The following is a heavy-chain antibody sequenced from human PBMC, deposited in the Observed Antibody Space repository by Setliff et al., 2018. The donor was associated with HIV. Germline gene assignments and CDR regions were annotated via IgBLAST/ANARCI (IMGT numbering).Heavy chain of an antibody. D-gene: IGHD3-22*01. CDR2: VDTNTGNP. J-gene: IGHJ6*03. CDR3: AAMIVNYYYMDV. V-gene: IGHV7-4-1*02. Sequence: ASVKVSCKASGYTFTNYAMNWLRQAPGQGLEWMGWVDTNTGNPTYAQGFTGRFVFSLDTSVSTAFLQISSLKAEDTAVYYCAAMIVNYYYMDVWGKGTTVTVSS. CDR1: GYTFTNYA.